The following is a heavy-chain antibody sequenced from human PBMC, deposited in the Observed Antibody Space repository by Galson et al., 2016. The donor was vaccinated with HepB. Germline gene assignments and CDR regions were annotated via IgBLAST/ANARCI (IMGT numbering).Heavy chain of an antibody. D-gene: IGHD1-26*01. Sequence: SVKVSCKASGYTFNSIPMHWVRQAPGQRLEWMGWINTANGKKNYSQKFQGRVTITRDTSASTVYMELSSLRSEDTAIYYCERWYSREGFDYWGQGTLVTVSS. J-gene: IGHJ4*02. V-gene: IGHV1-3*04. CDR1: GYTFNSIP. CDR2: INTANGKK. CDR3: ERWYSREGFDY.